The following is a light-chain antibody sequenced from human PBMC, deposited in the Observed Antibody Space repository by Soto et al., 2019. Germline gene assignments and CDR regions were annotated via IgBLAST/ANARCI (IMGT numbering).Light chain of an antibody. J-gene: IGLJ1*01. Sequence: QSAPTQPPSASGSPGQSVTISCTGTSSDVVGYNYVSWYQQHPGKAPKLMIYEVSKRPSGVPDRFSGSKSGNTASLTVPGLQAEDEADYYCSSYAGSNNSLYVFGTGTKVTVL. CDR2: EVS. CDR1: SSDVVGYNY. V-gene: IGLV2-8*01. CDR3: SSYAGSNNSLYV.